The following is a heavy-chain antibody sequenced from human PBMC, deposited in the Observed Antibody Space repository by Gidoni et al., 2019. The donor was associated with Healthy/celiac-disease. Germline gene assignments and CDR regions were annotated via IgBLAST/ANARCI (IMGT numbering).Heavy chain of an antibody. V-gene: IGHV3-48*03. J-gene: IGHJ4*02. CDR2: ISSSGSTI. D-gene: IGHD3-10*01. CDR3: ARDTNLWFGEFVDYFDY. Sequence: EVQLVESGGGLVQPGGSLRLSCAASGFTFSSYEMNWVRQAPGKGMEWVSYISSSGSTIYYADSVKGRFTISRDNAKNSLYLQMNSLRAEDTAVYYCARDTNLWFGEFVDYFDYWGQGTLVTVSS. CDR1: GFTFSSYE.